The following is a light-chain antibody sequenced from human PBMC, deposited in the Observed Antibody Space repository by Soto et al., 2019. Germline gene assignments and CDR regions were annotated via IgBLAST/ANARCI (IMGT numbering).Light chain of an antibody. CDR1: SSNIGAGYD. Sequence: QSVRTQPPSVSGAPGQRVTISCTGSSSNIGAGYDVHWYQQLPGTAPKLLIYGNSNRPSGVPDRFSGSKSGTSASLAITGLQAEDEADYYCQSYDSSLSGSSVFGTGTKLTVL. J-gene: IGLJ1*01. CDR3: QSYDSSLSGSSV. CDR2: GNS. V-gene: IGLV1-40*01.